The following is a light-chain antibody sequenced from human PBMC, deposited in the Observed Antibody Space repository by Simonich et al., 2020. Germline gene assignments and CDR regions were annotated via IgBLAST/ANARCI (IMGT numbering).Light chain of an antibody. V-gene: IGKV4-1*01. J-gene: IGKJ2*01. Sequence: DNVMTQYPDSLAVSLGERANINCKSTQSILYSSNNKNYLAWYQQKPGQPPKLLIYLASTRESGVPDRFSGSGSGTDFTLTISSLQAEDVAVYYCQQYYSTPYTFGQGTKLEIK. CDR3: QQYYSTPYT. CDR1: QSILYSSNNKNY. CDR2: LAS.